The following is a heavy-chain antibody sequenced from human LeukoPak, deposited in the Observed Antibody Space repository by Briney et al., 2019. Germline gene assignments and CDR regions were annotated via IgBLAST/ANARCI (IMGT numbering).Heavy chain of an antibody. Sequence: PGGSLRLSCAASGFTFSSYGMHWVRQAPGKGLEWVAVISYDGSNKYYADSVKGRFTISRDNSKNTLYLQMNSLRAEDTAVYYCAKDDIVVVPAAIPGYYGMDVWGQGNPGHRLL. CDR2: ISYDGSNK. J-gene: IGHJ6*02. V-gene: IGHV3-30*18. CDR3: AKDDIVVVPAAIPGYYGMDV. D-gene: IGHD2-2*02. CDR1: GFTFSSYG.